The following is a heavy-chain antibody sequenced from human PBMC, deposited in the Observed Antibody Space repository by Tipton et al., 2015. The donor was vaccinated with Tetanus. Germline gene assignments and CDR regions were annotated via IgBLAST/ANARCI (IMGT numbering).Heavy chain of an antibody. CDR3: ARASHFQWERVRLDY. J-gene: IGHJ4*02. Sequence: LRLSCTVSGGSISSYYWSWIRQSAAMGLEWIGRINTSGSYDYNPSLKGRVTMSIDTSGNRFSLDLTSVTAADTAIYYCARASHFQWERVRLDYWGQGLRVTVSS. CDR1: GGSISSYY. D-gene: IGHD1-1*01. CDR2: INTSGSY. V-gene: IGHV4-4*07.